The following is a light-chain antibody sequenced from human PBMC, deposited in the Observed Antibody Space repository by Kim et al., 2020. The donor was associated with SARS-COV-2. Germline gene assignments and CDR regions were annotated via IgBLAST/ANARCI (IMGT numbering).Light chain of an antibody. Sequence: SPGERATLSCRARQSVSSSYLAWYQQKPGQAPRLLIYRASSRATGIPDRFSGSGSGTDFTLTISRLEPEDFAVYYCQRYGSSSITFGQGTRLEIK. CDR2: RAS. CDR3: QRYGSSSIT. J-gene: IGKJ5*01. V-gene: IGKV3-20*01. CDR1: QSVSSSY.